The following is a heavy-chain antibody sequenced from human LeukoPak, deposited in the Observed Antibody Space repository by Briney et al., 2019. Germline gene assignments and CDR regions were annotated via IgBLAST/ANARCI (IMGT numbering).Heavy chain of an antibody. CDR1: GFSFGSYW. J-gene: IGHJ5*02. Sequence: GGSLRLSCVASGFSFGSYWMAWVRQAPGKGLEWVANMKHDGIEKYHVDSVKGRFTISRDNTKNSLYLHMSSLRAEDTAVYYCARELKTASGTWWFDAWGQGTLVTVSS. CDR3: ARELKTASGTWWFDA. CDR2: MKHDGIEK. D-gene: IGHD6-13*01. V-gene: IGHV3-7*01.